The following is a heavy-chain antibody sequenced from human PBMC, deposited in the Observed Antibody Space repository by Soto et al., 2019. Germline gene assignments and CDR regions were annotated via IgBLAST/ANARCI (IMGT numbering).Heavy chain of an antibody. D-gene: IGHD3-3*01. V-gene: IGHV3-23*01. CDR3: AKGPFDIWSGLPYYVDY. CDR2: ISGNGSAT. CDR1: GFTFSTYA. Sequence: EVQLLESGGSLVHPGGSLRLSCAASGFTFSTYAMNWVRQTPGKGLEWVSSISGNGSATYYADSVRGRFTISRDNSKNTLFLQMSSLRAEDTAIYYCAKGPFDIWSGLPYYVDYWGQGTLLTDSS. J-gene: IGHJ4*02.